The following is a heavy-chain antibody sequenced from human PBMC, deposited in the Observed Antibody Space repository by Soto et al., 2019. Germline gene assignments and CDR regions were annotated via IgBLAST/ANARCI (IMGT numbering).Heavy chain of an antibody. CDR2: IYHSGST. V-gene: IGHV4-4*02. CDR1: GGSISSSNW. J-gene: IGHJ5*02. D-gene: IGHD3-22*01. CDR3: ARAMVLGYYYDSSGYPNWFDP. Sequence: SETLSLTCAVSGGSISSSNWWSWVRQPPGKGLEWIGEIYHSGSTNYNPSLKSRVTISVDKSKNQFSLKLSSVTAADTAVYYCARAMVLGYYYDSSGYPNWFDPWGQGTLVTVSS.